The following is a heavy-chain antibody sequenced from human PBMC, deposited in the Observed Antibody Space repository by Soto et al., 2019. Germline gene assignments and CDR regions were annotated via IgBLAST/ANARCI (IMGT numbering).Heavy chain of an antibody. CDR1: GYTFTSYG. D-gene: IGHD3-10*01. CDR3: AIDKVVSGSYYNVLYYYYYGMDV. V-gene: IGHV1-18*01. Sequence: ASVKVSCKASGYTFTSYGISWVRQAPGQGLEWMGWISAYNGNTNYAQKLQGRVTMTTDTSTSTAYMELRSLRSDDTAVYYCAIDKVVSGSYYNVLYYYYYGMDVWGQGTTVTVSS. J-gene: IGHJ6*02. CDR2: ISAYNGNT.